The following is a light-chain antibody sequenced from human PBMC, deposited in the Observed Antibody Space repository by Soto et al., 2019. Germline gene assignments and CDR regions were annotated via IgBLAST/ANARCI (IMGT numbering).Light chain of an antibody. CDR2: AAS. Sequence: IQMTQSPSSLSASVGDRVTITCRASQGFHNYLAWYQQKPGKVPTLLIFAASTLQSGVPSRFSGSGSGTEFTLTISSLQPEDVATYHCQKYGSAPRTFGQGTKVEIK. CDR3: QKYGSAPRT. CDR1: QGFHNY. V-gene: IGKV1-27*01. J-gene: IGKJ1*01.